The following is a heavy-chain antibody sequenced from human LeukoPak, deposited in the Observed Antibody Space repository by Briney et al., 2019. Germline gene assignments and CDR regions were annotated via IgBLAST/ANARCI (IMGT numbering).Heavy chain of an antibody. CDR2: ISYDGSNK. J-gene: IGHJ4*02. Sequence: PGGSLRLSCAASGFTFSSYGMHWVRQAPGKGLEWVAVISYDGSNKYYADSVKGRFTISRDNAENTLYLQMNSLRAEDTAVYHCARGYSGYFYYWGQGTLVTVSS. V-gene: IGHV3-30*03. D-gene: IGHD5-12*01. CDR1: GFTFSSYG. CDR3: ARGYSGYFYY.